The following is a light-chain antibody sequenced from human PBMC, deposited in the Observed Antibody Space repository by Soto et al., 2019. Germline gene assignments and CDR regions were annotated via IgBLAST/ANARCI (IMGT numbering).Light chain of an antibody. Sequence: DIQMTQSPSSLSASVGDRVTITCRASESIARHLNWYQQKPGRAPKLLIYAASSLQNGVASRFRGGESGTAFNLTISNLQPEDFATSHGQQPYSTLSITLGPGARL. V-gene: IGKV1-39*01. CDR1: ESIARH. CDR3: QQPYSTLSIT. J-gene: IGKJ5*01. CDR2: AAS.